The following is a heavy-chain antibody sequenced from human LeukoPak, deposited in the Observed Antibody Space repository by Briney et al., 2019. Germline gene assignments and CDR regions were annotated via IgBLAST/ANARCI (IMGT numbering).Heavy chain of an antibody. CDR3: AKASGSSSSRPLDY. CDR2: ISANGGST. V-gene: IGHV3-23*01. J-gene: IGHJ4*02. CDR1: GFTLSSYA. Sequence: GGSLRLSCAASGFTLSSYAMSWVRQAPGKGLGWVSAISANGGSTYDADSVKGRFTISRDNSKNMLFLQMTSLTAEDTAVYYCAKASGSSSSRPLDYWGPGTLVTVSS. D-gene: IGHD6-13*01.